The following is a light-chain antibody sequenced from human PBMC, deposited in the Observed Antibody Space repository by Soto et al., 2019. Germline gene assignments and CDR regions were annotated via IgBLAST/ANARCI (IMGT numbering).Light chain of an antibody. J-gene: IGKJ5*01. CDR3: QQRNIWPPVT. Sequence: EIVLTQSPATLSLSPGERATLSCRASPSVTNYLAWYQQKPGQPPRLLIYGAFNRAAGIPARFSGSGSGTDFTLTISSLEPKDSAVYYCQQRNIWPPVTFGQGTRLEIK. CDR2: GAF. CDR1: PSVTNY. V-gene: IGKV3-11*01.